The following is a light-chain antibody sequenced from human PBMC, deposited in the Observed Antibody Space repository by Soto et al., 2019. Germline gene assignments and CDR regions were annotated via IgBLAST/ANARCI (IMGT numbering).Light chain of an antibody. CDR3: CSYAGSSIHVV. Sequence: QSALTQPVSVSGSPGQSITISCTGTSSDVGNYNLVSWYQQHPGKAPKLMIYEGSKRPSGVSNRFSGSKSGNTASLTISGLQAEDEADYYCCSYAGSSIHVVFGGGTKVTVL. J-gene: IGLJ2*01. V-gene: IGLV2-23*01. CDR2: EGS. CDR1: SSDVGNYNL.